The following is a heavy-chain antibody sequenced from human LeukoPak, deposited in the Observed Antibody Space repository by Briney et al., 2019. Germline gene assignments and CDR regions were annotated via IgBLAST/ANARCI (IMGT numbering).Heavy chain of an antibody. V-gene: IGHV3-53*01. D-gene: IGHD2-21*01. CDR2: FYSGGTT. Sequence: PGGSLRLSCAASGVTVSSNYMSWVRQAPGKGLEWVSVFYSGGTTYYADSVKGRFTISIASSKNTLYPQMNNLRAEDTAMYFCARTSAVMKPFDSWGQGTLVTVSS. J-gene: IGHJ4*02. CDR1: GVTVSSNY. CDR3: ARTSAVMKPFDS.